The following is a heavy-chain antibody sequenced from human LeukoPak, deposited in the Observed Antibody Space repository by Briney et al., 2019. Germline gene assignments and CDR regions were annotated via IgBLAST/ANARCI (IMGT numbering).Heavy chain of an antibody. CDR2: ISYDGSNK. CDR3: AKDRSPWGYSGYAAGY. CDR1: GFTFSSYG. J-gene: IGHJ4*02. V-gene: IGHV3-30*18. D-gene: IGHD5-12*01. Sequence: PGGSLRLSCAASGFTFSSYGMHWVRQAPGKGLEWVAVISYDGSNKYYADSVKGRFTISRDNSKNTLYLQMNSLRAEDTAVYYCAKDRSPWGYSGYAAGYWGQGTLVTVSS.